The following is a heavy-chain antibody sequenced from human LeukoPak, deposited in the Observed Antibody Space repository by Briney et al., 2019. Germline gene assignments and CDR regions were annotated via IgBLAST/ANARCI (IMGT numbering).Heavy chain of an antibody. CDR2: IRVDSGHT. V-gene: IGHV1-18*01. J-gene: IGHJ4*02. D-gene: IGHD1-26*01. CDR1: GYTFRNNG. Sequence: ASVNVSCKASGYTFRNNGISWVRQAPGQGLEWMGWIRVDSGHTNYAQKFQGRVTMTRDTFTRTVYMELRSLTSDDTAVYYCARDRSNSDYWGQGTLVTVSS. CDR3: ARDRSNSDY.